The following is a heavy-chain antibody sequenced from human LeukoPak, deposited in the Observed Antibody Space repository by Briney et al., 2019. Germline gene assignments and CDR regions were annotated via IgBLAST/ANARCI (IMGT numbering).Heavy chain of an antibody. J-gene: IGHJ4*02. D-gene: IGHD3-10*01. CDR1: VFTFSRYG. CDR3: ARGLVSGGEEYYFDY. V-gene: IGHV3-33*01. CDR2: IWYDGSNK. Sequence: GGSLRLSCAPSVFTFSRYGMHWVRQAPGKGLEWVAVIWYDGSNKYYADSVKGRFTISRDNSKNTLYLQMNSLRAEDTAVYYCARGLVSGGEEYYFDYWGQGTLVTVSS.